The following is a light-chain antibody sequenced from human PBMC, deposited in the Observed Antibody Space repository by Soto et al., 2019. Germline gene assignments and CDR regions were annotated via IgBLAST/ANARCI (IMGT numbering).Light chain of an antibody. CDR3: VLYMGSGISV. J-gene: IGLJ2*01. CDR2: STN. Sequence: QTVVTQEPSFSVSPGGTVTLTCGLSSGSVSTSYYPSSYQQTPGQAPRTLIYSTNTRSSGVPDRFSGSILGNKAALTITGAQADDESDYYCVLYMGSGISVFGGGTKVTVL. CDR1: SGSVSTSYY. V-gene: IGLV8-61*01.